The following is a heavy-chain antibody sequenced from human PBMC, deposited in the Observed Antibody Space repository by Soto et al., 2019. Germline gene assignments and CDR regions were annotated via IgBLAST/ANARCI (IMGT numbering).Heavy chain of an antibody. CDR3: ARDQLGRSFYYGMDV. Sequence: QVQLVESGGGVVQPGRSLSLSCAASGFTFSNYGMHWVRQAPGKGLEWVAVIWSDGNNKYYVDSVQGRFTISRDNSKNTLYLQMNSLRAEDTAVYYCARDQLGRSFYYGMDVWGQGTTVTVSS. V-gene: IGHV3-33*01. J-gene: IGHJ6*02. CDR1: GFTFSNYG. D-gene: IGHD1-1*01. CDR2: IWSDGNNK.